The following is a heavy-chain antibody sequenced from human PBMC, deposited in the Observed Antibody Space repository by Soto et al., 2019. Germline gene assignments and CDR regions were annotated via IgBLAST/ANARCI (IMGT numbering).Heavy chain of an antibody. CDR1: GYTFTGYY. J-gene: IGHJ6*02. D-gene: IGHD5-18*01. V-gene: IGHV1-2*04. CDR3: ARDADTAMAEDYYYYGMDV. CDR2: INPNSGGT. Sequence: ASVKVSCKASGYTFTGYYMHWVRQAPGQGLEWMGWINPNSGGTNYAQKFQGWVTMTRDTSISTAYMELSRLRSDDTAVYYCARDADTAMAEDYYYYGMDVWGQGTTVTSP.